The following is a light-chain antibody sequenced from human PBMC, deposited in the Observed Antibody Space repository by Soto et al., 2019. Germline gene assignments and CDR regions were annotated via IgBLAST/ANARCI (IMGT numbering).Light chain of an antibody. J-gene: IGKJ1*01. CDR1: QSISNTW. V-gene: IGKV1-5*03. CDR3: QQYNSYPWT. Sequence: DIQLTQSPSTLSASVGDRVTITCRARQSISNTWLAWYQQKAGKAPKLLIYKASNLQNGVPSRFSGSGSGTEFTLTISRLQHDDVATFYCQQYNSYPWTFGQGTKVEV. CDR2: KAS.